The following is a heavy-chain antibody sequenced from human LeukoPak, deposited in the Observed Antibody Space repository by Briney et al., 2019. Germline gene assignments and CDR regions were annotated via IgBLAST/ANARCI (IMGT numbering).Heavy chain of an antibody. CDR3: ARDADI. J-gene: IGHJ6*04. CDR1: GGSISSGSYY. V-gene: IGHV4-61*02. CDR2: IYTSGST. Sequence: SQTLSLTCTVSGGSISSGSYYWSWIRQPAGKGLEWIGRIYTSGSTNYNPSLKSRVTISVDTSKNQFSLKLSSVTAADTAVYYCARDADIWGKGTTVTTSS. D-gene: IGHD2-15*01.